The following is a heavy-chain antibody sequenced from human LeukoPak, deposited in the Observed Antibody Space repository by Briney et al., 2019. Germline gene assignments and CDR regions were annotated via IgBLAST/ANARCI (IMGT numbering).Heavy chain of an antibody. D-gene: IGHD3-3*01. J-gene: IGHJ4*02. V-gene: IGHV4-30-2*01. CDR2: IYHSGST. Sequence: PSETLSLTCTVSGGSISSGGYYWSWIRQPPGKGLEWIGYIYHSGSTYYNPSLKSRVTISVDRSKNQFSLKLSSVTAADTAVYYCARVNGITIFGVVISYFDYWGQGTLVTVSS. CDR3: ARVNGITIFGVVISYFDY. CDR1: GGSISSGGYY.